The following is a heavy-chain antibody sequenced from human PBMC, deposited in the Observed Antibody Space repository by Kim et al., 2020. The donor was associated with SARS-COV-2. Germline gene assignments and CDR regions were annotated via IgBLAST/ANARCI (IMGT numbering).Heavy chain of an antibody. CDR3: AREVSPGYFDY. V-gene: IGHV3-11*04. J-gene: IGHJ4*02. Sequence: IYYADSVKGRFTISRENAKNSLYLQMNSLRAEDTAVYYCAREVSPGYFDYWGQGTLVTVSS. D-gene: IGHD6-6*01. CDR2: I.